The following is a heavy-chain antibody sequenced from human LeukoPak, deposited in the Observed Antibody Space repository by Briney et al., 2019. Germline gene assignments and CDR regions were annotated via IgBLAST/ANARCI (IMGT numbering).Heavy chain of an antibody. J-gene: IGHJ4*02. CDR2: IYSGGTT. V-gene: IGHV3-66*01. D-gene: IGHD4-17*01. CDR3: ASKLTPGY. Sequence: GGSLRLSCVVSGFTVTSNYMSWVRQAPGKGLEWVSVIYSGGTTNYADSVKGRFTVYRDNSKNTLHLQMNTLRAEDTAVYYCASKLTPGYWGQGTLVTVSS. CDR1: GFTVTSNY.